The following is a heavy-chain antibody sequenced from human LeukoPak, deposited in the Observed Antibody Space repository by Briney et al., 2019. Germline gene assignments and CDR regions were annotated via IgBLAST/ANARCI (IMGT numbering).Heavy chain of an antibody. V-gene: IGHV3-21*03. CDR2: ISSSSSYI. Sequence: GGSLRLSCAASGFTFSSYSMNWARQAPGKGLEWVSSISSSSSYIYYADSVKGRFTISRDNARNSLYLQMNSLRAEDTAVYYCARVMGKLWFGELLTGDYYYGMDVWGKGTTVTVSS. J-gene: IGHJ6*04. CDR1: GFTFSSYS. D-gene: IGHD3-10*01. CDR3: ARVMGKLWFGELLTGDYYYGMDV.